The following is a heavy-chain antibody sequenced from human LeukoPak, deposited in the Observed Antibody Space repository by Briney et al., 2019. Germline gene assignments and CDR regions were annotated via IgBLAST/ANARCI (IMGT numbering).Heavy chain of an antibody. CDR3: ARPRYSSGWYYFDY. CDR1: GGSFSGYY. CDR2: INHSGST. V-gene: IGHV4-34*01. D-gene: IGHD6-19*01. J-gene: IGHJ4*02. Sequence: SGTLSVTCAVYGGSFSGYYWSWIRQPPGKGLEWIGEINHSGSTNYNPSLKSRVTISVDTSKNQFSLKLSSVTAADTAVYYCARPRYSSGWYYFDYWGQGTLVTVSS.